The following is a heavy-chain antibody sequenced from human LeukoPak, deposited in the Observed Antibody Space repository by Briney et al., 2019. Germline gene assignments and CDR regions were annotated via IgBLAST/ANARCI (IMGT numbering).Heavy chain of an antibody. D-gene: IGHD6-13*01. J-gene: IGHJ4*02. Sequence: GRSLRLSCAASGFTFDDYAMHWVRQAPGKGLEWVSGISWNSGSIGYADSVKGRFTISRDNAKNSLYLQMNSLRAEDTPLYYCAKDWYSSSWYSDRLTYYFDYWGQGTLVTVSS. CDR1: GFTFDDYA. CDR3: AKDWYSSSWYSDRLTYYFDY. V-gene: IGHV3-9*01. CDR2: ISWNSGSI.